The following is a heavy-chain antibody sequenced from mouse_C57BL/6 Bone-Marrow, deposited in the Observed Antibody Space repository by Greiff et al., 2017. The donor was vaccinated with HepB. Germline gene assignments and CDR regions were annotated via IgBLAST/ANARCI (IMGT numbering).Heavy chain of an antibody. V-gene: IGHV5-2*01. CDR2: INSDGGST. CDR3: ARQGVRGYFDV. J-gene: IGHJ1*03. CDR1: EYEFPSHD. Sequence: DVKLVESGGGLVQPGESLKLSCESNEYEFPSHDMSWVRKTPEKRLELVAAINSDGGSTYYPDTMERRFIISRDNTKTTLYLQMSSLRSEDTALYYCARQGVRGYFDVWGTGTTVTVSS. D-gene: IGHD2-14*01.